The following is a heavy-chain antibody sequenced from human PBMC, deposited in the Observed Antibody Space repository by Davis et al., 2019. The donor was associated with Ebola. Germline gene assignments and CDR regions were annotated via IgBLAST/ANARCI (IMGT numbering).Heavy chain of an antibody. CDR3: AKNPGSGNYYNFDS. V-gene: IGHV3-23*01. CDR2: TSSSGAAT. CDR1: RVTLTSEW. Sequence: GESLKISCTDSRVTLTSEWMSWVRQAPGKGLEWVSSTSSSGAATYYAGSVKGRFTISRDNSKNTLYLQMNSLRADDTAVYFCAKNPGSGNYYNFDSWGQGTLVTVSS. D-gene: IGHD3-10*01. J-gene: IGHJ4*02.